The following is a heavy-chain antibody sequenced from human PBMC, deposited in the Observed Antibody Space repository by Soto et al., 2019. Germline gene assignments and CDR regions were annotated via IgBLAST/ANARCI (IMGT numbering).Heavy chain of an antibody. J-gene: IGHJ6*02. V-gene: IGHV3-21*01. D-gene: IGHD2-2*03. CDR3: ARDGLSDYYGMDV. CDR2: ISSSSSYI. CDR1: GFTFSSYN. Sequence: EVQLVESGGGLVKPGGSLRLSCAASGFTFSSYNMKWVRQAPGKGLEWVSSISSSSSYIYYGDSVKGPVIVSKDNARKSLSLQMNSRRADDPAVYYCARDGLSDYYGMDVWGQGATVTVSS.